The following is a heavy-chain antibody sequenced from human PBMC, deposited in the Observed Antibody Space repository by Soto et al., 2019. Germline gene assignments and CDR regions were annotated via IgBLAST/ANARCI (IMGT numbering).Heavy chain of an antibody. CDR1: GFTFSSYW. V-gene: IGHV3-7*01. J-gene: IGHJ5*01. D-gene: IGHD6-13*01. Sequence: EVQLVESGGGLVQPGGSLRLSCAASGFTFSSYWMSWVRQAPGKGLEWVANIKQDGSEKYYVDSVKGRFTISRDNAKNSLYLQMNSLRAEDTAVYYCARDLTLSSSSWYDFWGQGTLVTVSS. CDR2: IKQDGSEK. CDR3: ARDLTLSSSSWYDF.